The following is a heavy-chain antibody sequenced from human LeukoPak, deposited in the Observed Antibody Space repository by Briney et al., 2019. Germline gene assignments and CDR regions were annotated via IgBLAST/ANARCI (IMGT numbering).Heavy chain of an antibody. CDR3: ARDYGQYDPPYYYYYGMDV. CDR1: GFTFSSYW. V-gene: IGHV3-74*01. CDR2: INSDGSST. Sequence: GRSLRLSCAASGFTFSSYWMHWVRQAPGKGLVWVSRINSDGSSTSYADSVKGRFTISRDNAKNTLYLQMNSLRAEDTAVYYCARDYGQYDPPYYYYYGMDVWGQGTTVTVSS. J-gene: IGHJ6*02. D-gene: IGHD1-1*01.